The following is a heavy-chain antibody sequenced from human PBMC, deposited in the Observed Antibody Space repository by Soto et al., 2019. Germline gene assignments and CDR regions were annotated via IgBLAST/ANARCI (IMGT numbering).Heavy chain of an antibody. CDR3: ATQDAHKDDAPYYYGWDV. CDR2: ISVFNVDT. CDR1: GYTSSSYG. D-gene: IGHD2-8*01. Sequence: GASVKVACKAIGYTSSSYGINWVRQAPGQGLEWMGWISVFNVDTKYAQKFQGRVAITKDPGTSTAHMELRSLRSDDAAVYFCATQDAHKDDAPYYYGWDVWGQGTTANVSS. V-gene: IGHV1-18*01. J-gene: IGHJ6*02.